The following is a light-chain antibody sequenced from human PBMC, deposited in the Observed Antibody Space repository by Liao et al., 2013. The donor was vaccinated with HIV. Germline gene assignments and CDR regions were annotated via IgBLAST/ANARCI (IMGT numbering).Light chain of an antibody. J-gene: IGLJ3*02. CDR2: YDT. CDR3: LSAHSSAPWV. CDR1: NIEDKA. V-gene: IGLV3-21*01. Sequence: SYVLTQPPSESVAPGGTARLKCRGINIEDKAVHWYRQQRPGQAPVVVISYDTDRPSGIPARFSGSTSGTIVTLTISGVQAEDEADYYCLSAHSSAPWVFGGGTKLTVL.